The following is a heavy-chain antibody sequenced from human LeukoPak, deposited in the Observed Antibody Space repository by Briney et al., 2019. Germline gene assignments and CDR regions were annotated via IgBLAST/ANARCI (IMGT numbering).Heavy chain of an antibody. V-gene: IGHV1-69*04. CDR3: AFQYYYDSSGSPPY. D-gene: IGHD3-22*01. Sequence: SVTVSCKASGGTFSSYAISWVRQAPGQGLEWMGRIIPILGIANYAQKFQGRVTITADKSTSTAYMELSSLRSEDTAVYYCAFQYYYDSSGSPPYWGQGTLVTVSS. CDR2: IIPILGIA. CDR1: GGTFSSYA. J-gene: IGHJ4*02.